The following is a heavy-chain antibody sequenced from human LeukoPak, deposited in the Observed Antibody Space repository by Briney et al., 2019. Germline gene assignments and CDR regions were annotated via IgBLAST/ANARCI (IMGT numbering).Heavy chain of an antibody. Sequence: GGSLRLSCAASGFTFCSYWMSWVRQAPGKGLEWVANMNQDGSEKYVDSVKGRFTISRDNAKNSLYLQMNNLRAEDTAVYYCARGGELLRPADYWGQGTLVTVSS. J-gene: IGHJ4*02. V-gene: IGHV3-7*01. D-gene: IGHD1-26*01. CDR1: GFTFCSYW. CDR3: ARGGELLRPADY. CDR2: MNQDGSEK.